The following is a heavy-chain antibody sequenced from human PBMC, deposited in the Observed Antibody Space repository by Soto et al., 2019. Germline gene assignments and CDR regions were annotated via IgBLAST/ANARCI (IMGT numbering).Heavy chain of an antibody. CDR2: IIPIFGTA. J-gene: IGHJ6*02. Sequence: GASVKVSCKASGGTFSSYAISWVRQAPGQGLEWMGGIIPIFGTANYAQKFQGRVTITADESTSTAYMELSSLRSEDTAVYYCARPRYLRDDSSGYYLYYYYGMDVWGQGTTVTVSS. CDR1: GGTFSSYA. CDR3: ARPRYLRDDSSGYYLYYYYGMDV. V-gene: IGHV1-69*13. D-gene: IGHD3-22*01.